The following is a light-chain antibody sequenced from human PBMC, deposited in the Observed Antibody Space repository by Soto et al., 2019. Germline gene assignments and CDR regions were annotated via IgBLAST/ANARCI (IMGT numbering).Light chain of an antibody. Sequence: IVLTQLPGTLSVSPGERATLSCRASQSVRNSLLALYQQKPGQPPRLIIYDASTRATATPERFSGSVSGTDFTLTIRRLEPADFAFYYCQQYTNWPTWAFGQGTKVDI. CDR3: QQYTNWPTWA. J-gene: IGKJ1*01. V-gene: IGKV3D-20*02. CDR1: QSVRNSL. CDR2: DAS.